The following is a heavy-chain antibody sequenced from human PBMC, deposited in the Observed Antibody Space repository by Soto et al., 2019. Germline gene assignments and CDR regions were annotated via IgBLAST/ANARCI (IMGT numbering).Heavy chain of an antibody. Sequence: QVQLVESGGGVVQPGRSLRLSCAVSGFTFSSYGMHWVRQAPGKGLEWVAVIWFDGSTKYYADSVKARLTISRDNSKPTVYLQMNNLRAEDTAVYYCAGDSHIPPGYCSGGRCYTEDSDYYGLDVWGQGTTVTFS. J-gene: IGHJ6*02. CDR2: IWFDGSTK. V-gene: IGHV3-33*01. CDR1: GFTFSSYG. CDR3: AGDSHIPPGYCSGGRCYTEDSDYYGLDV. D-gene: IGHD2-15*01.